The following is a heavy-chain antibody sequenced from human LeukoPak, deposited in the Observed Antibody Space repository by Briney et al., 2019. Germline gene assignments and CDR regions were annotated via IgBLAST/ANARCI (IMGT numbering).Heavy chain of an antibody. V-gene: IGHV3-33*06. D-gene: IGHD2-15*01. J-gene: IGHJ4*02. CDR2: VWSDEHTI. Sequence: GGSLRLSCAASGFTFSNYGMHWVRQAPGKGLEWVAAVWSDEHTINYAGSVKGRFTISRDNYQNTLYMQMNSLRAEDTAVYFCAKDLCSGGSCPGDYWGQGTLVTVSS. CDR3: AKDLCSGGSCPGDY. CDR1: GFTFSNYG.